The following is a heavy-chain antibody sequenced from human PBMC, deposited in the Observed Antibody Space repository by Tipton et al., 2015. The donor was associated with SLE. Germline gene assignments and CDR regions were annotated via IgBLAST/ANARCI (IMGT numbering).Heavy chain of an antibody. V-gene: IGHV4-34*01. Sequence: LRLSCEISGGSSSGYYWSWIRQPPGKGLEWIGQVSHSGSINYNPSLKSRVTVSVDASKTHISLKVTSVTAADTAIYYCARRNYGDDRRFFHQWGQGTLVTVSS. CDR3: ARRNYGDDRRFFHQ. CDR1: GGSSSGYY. CDR2: VSHSGSI. J-gene: IGHJ4*02. D-gene: IGHD4-17*01.